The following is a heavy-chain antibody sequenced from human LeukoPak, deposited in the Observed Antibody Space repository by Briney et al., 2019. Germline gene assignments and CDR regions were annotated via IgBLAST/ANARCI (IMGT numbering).Heavy chain of an antibody. V-gene: IGHV4-39*07. D-gene: IGHD6-6*01. CDR1: GGSISSSSYY. Sequence: SETLSLTCTVSGGSISSSSYYWGWIRQPPGKGLEWIGSIYHSGSTYYNPSLKSRVTISVDTSKNQFSLKLSSVTAADTAGYYCARGVARSSKFHFSYYFDYWGQGTLVTVSS. CDR3: ARGVARSSKFHFSYYFDY. J-gene: IGHJ4*02. CDR2: IYHSGST.